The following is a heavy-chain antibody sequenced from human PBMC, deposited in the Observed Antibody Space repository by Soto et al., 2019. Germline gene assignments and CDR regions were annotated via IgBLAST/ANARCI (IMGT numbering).Heavy chain of an antibody. CDR1: GYTFTSYA. J-gene: IGHJ4*02. CDR3: ARAPTYYYCSGSFRD. D-gene: IGHD3-10*01. Sequence: QVQLVQSGAEVKKPGASVKVSCKASGYTFTSYAMHWVRQAPGQRLEWMGWINAGNGNTKYSQKFQGRVTITRDTSASTAYMGLSSLRSEDTGVYYCARAPTYYYCSGSFRDWGQGTLVTVSS. V-gene: IGHV1-3*01. CDR2: INAGNGNT.